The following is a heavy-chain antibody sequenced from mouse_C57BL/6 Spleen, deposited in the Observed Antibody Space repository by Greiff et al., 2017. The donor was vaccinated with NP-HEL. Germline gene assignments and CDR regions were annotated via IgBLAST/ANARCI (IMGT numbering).Heavy chain of an antibody. CDR1: GYSFTDYN. D-gene: IGHD2-10*01. CDR2: INPNYGTT. Sequence: EVKLLESGPELVKPGASVKISCKASGYSFTDYNMNWVKQSNGKSLEWIGVINPNYGTTSYNQKFKGKATLTVDQSSSTAYMQLNSLTSEDSAVYYCARTPAYPSSWFAYWGQGTLVTVSA. J-gene: IGHJ3*01. CDR3: ARTPAYPSSWFAY. V-gene: IGHV1-39*01.